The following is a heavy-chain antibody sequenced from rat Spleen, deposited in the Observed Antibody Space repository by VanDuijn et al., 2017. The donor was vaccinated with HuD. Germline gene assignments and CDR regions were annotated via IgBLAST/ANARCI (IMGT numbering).Heavy chain of an antibody. CDR1: GFTFNNYW. CDR2: ITNTGGGT. V-gene: IGHV5-31*01. Sequence: EVQLVESGGGLVQPGRSLKLSCVASGFTFNNYWMTWIRQAPGKGLEWVAYITNTGGGTYYPDSVKGRFTISRDNAKNTLYLQMNSLRSEDTATYYCTRADPGPRGDYWGQGVMVTVSS. D-gene: IGHD1-4*01. J-gene: IGHJ2*01. CDR3: TRADPGPRGDY.